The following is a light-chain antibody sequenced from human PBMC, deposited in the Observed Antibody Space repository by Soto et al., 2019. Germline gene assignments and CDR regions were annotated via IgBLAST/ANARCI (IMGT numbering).Light chain of an antibody. V-gene: IGKV1-39*01. CDR3: QQSFDTPYT. Sequence: DLEMTQSPSSLSASVGDRVTITCRASQTIASYLNWYQQRPGKAPKVLIYAASTLQSGVPSRFSGSGSGTEFTLTISSLQPEDFAIYYCQQSFDTPYTFGQGTKLDIK. CDR1: QTIASY. CDR2: AAS. J-gene: IGKJ2*01.